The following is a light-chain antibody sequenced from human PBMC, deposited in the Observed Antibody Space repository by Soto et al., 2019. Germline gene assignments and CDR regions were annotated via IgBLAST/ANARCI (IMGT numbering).Light chain of an antibody. CDR1: SSDGGAYGY. CDR2: DVR. Sequence: QSALTQPASVSGSPGQSITISCTGISSDGGAYGYVSWYQLHSGKAPKLVIYDVRNRPSGVSNRFSGSKSGNTASLTISGLQAEDEADYFCASYISSGTWVFGGGTKLTVL. J-gene: IGLJ3*02. V-gene: IGLV2-14*03. CDR3: ASYISSGTWV.